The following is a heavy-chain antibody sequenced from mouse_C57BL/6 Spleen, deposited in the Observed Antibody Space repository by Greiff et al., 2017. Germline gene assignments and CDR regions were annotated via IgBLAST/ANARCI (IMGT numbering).Heavy chain of an antibody. CDR3: ARRRYDYDYFDY. CDR1: GFTFSDYG. D-gene: IGHD2-4*01. V-gene: IGHV5-17*01. CDR2: ISSGSSTI. Sequence: EVKLVESGGGLVKPGGSLKLSCAASGFTFSDYGMHWVRQAPEKGLEWVAYISSGSSTIYYADTVKGRFTISRDNAKNTLFLQMTSLRSEDTAMYYCARRRYDYDYFDYWGQGTTLTVSS. J-gene: IGHJ2*01.